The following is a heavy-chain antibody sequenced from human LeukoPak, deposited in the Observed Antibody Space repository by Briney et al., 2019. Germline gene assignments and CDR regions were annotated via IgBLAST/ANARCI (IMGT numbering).Heavy chain of an antibody. V-gene: IGHV3-30-3*01. CDR1: GFTFSSYA. D-gene: IGHD3-3*01. CDR2: ISYDGSNK. J-gene: IGHJ5*02. CDR3: AKDPLLVGDFWSGPNWFDP. Sequence: GGSLRLSCAASGFTFSSYAMHWVRQAPGKGLEWVAVISYDGSNKYYADSVKGRFTISRDNSKNTLYLQMNSLRAEDTAVYYCAKDPLLVGDFWSGPNWFDPWGQGTLVTVSS.